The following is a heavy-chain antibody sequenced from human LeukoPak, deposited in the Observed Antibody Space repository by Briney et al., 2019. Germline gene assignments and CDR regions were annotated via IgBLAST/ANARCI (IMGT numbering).Heavy chain of an antibody. D-gene: IGHD1-1*01. CDR3: ARGGTSSSLSY. CDR2: ISSSSSI. J-gene: IGHJ4*02. CDR1: GFTFSSYS. Sequence: GGSLRLSCAASGFTFSSYSIHWVRQAPGKGLEWVSYISSSSSISYADSVKGRFTISRDNAHNSLYLQMNSLRDEDTAVYYCARGGTSSSLSYWEQGALVTVSS. V-gene: IGHV3-48*02.